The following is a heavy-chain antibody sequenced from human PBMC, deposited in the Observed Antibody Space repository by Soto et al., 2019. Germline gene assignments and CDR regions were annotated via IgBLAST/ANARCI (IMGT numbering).Heavy chain of an antibody. J-gene: IGHJ4*02. CDR3: AGDGSPMDRGVMDFDY. Sequence: ASVKVSCKASGYTFTSYGISWVRQAPGQGLEWMGWISAYNGNTNYAQKLQGRVTMTTDTSTSTAYMELRSLRSDDTAVYYCAGDGSPMDRGVMDFDYWGQGTLATVSS. D-gene: IGHD3-10*01. V-gene: IGHV1-18*01. CDR2: ISAYNGNT. CDR1: GYTFTSYG.